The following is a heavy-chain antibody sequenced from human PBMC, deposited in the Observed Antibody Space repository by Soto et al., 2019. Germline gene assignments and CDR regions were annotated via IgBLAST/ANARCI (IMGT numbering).Heavy chain of an antibody. CDR3: AKDMTPLKGYNSGNFAS. Sequence: EVQLVESGGGLVQPGRSLRLSCAASGFTFDDYAMHWVRQAPGKGLEWVSGISWNSGGIGYADSLKGRFTISRDNAKNTLYLQMNSLRAEDTALYYCAKDMTPLKGYNSGNFASWGQGTLVNVSS. CDR1: GFTFDDYA. J-gene: IGHJ4*02. D-gene: IGHD5-12*01. V-gene: IGHV3-9*01. CDR2: ISWNSGGI.